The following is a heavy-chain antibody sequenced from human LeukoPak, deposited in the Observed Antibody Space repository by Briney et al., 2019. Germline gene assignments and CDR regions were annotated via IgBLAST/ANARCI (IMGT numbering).Heavy chain of an antibody. CDR3: ARDAKYYYGSRTYFFFEY. Sequence: SETLSLTCTVSGGSISSYYWSWIRQPPGKGLEWIGYIYYSGSTNYNPSLKSRVTMSIDTSKNQFSLKLSSITAADTAVYYCARDAKYYYGSRTYFFFEYWCQGTLLTVSS. D-gene: IGHD3-10*01. CDR2: IYYSGST. V-gene: IGHV4-59*12. J-gene: IGHJ4*02. CDR1: GGSISSYY.